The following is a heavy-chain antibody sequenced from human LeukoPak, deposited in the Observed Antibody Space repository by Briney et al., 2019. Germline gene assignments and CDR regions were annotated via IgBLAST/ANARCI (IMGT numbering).Heavy chain of an antibody. D-gene: IGHD3-10*01. CDR3: ATGGGPGWFGELFRGYFFDY. Sequence: GGSLRVSCAASGFTFSSYSMNWVRQAPGKGLEWVSYISSSSSTIYYSDALKGRFTISRDNAKNSLYLQMNSLRAEDTAVYYCATGGGPGWFGELFRGYFFDYWGQGALVTVSS. CDR2: ISSSSSTI. J-gene: IGHJ4*02. V-gene: IGHV3-48*04. CDR1: GFTFSSYS.